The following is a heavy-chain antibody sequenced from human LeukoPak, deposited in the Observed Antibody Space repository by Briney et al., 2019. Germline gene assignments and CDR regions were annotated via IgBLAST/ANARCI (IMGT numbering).Heavy chain of an antibody. V-gene: IGHV4-59*01. D-gene: IGHD5-18*01. J-gene: IGHJ3*02. CDR2: IDYSGST. CDR1: GGSIGTYY. CDR3: ARGRRYTSVHDAFDI. Sequence: PSETLSLTCTVSGGSIGTYYWTWIRQPPGKGLEWIAYIDYSGSTKYNPSLKSRVTTSVDTAKKQFSLKLCSVTAADTAVYYCARGRRYTSVHDAFDIWGQGTMVTVSS.